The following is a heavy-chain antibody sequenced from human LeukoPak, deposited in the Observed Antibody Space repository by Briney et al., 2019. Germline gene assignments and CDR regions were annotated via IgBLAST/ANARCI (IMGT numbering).Heavy chain of an antibody. J-gene: IGHJ6*03. V-gene: IGHV4-34*01. CDR1: GGSFSGYY. D-gene: IGHD3-3*01. CDR3: ARGRITIFVYIDV. CDR2: INHSGST. Sequence: SETLSLTCAVYGGSFSGYYWRWIRQPPGKGLEWIGEINHSGSTNYNPSLKSRVTISVDTSKNQFSLKRSSVSAADTAVYYCARGRITIFVYIDVWGKGTTVTVSS.